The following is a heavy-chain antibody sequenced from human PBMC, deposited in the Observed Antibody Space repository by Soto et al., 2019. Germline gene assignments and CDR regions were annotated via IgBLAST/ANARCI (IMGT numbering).Heavy chain of an antibody. Sequence: GESLKISCKGSGYSFTSYWIGWVRQMPGKGLEWMGIIYPGDSDTRYSPSFQGQVTISADKSISTAYLQWSSLKASDTAMYYCARLXTPQRIAAAGARGWFDPWGQGTLVTVSS. CDR1: GYSFTSYW. CDR2: IYPGDSDT. V-gene: IGHV5-51*01. CDR3: ARLXTPQRIAAAGARGWFDP. D-gene: IGHD6-13*01. J-gene: IGHJ5*02.